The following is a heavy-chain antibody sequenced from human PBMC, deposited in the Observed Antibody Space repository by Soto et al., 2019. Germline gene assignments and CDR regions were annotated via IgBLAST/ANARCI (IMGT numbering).Heavy chain of an antibody. V-gene: IGHV4-59*01. CDR2: IYYSGST. CDR3: AREDCSSPSCFFFY. Sequence: PSETLSLTCTVSGGSISSYYWSWIRQPPGKGLGGMGYIYYSGSTNYNPSLKSRVTISVDTSKNQFSLKLSSVTAADTAVYYCAREDCSSPSCFFFYCGQGSLVTVSS. D-gene: IGHD2-2*01. CDR1: GGSISSYY. J-gene: IGHJ4*02.